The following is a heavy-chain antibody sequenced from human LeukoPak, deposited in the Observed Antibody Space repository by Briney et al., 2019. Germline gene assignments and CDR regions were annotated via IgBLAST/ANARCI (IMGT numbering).Heavy chain of an antibody. D-gene: IGHD6-19*01. CDR3: ARDRGVALAGPPGY. J-gene: IGHJ4*02. CDR2: IFHSGST. V-gene: IGHV4-38-2*02. CDR1: GYSISSGYY. Sequence: PSETLSLTCAVSGYSISSGYYWGWIRQPPGKGLEWVGSIFHSGSTYYNPSLKSRVTISVDTSKNQFSLKLSSVTAADTAVYYCARDRGVALAGPPGYWGQGTLVTVSS.